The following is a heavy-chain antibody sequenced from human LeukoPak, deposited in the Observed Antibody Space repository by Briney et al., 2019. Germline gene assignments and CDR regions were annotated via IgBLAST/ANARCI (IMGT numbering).Heavy chain of an antibody. V-gene: IGHV3-23*01. D-gene: IGHD2-21*01. Sequence: GGSLRLSCVASGFTFTGAWVSCVRQAPGKGLEWVSYISGSDGSTYYADSVKGRFTISRDNSKNTLFLQMNSLRAEDTAVYYCAKDPPGLLSRGMDYWGQGTLVTVSS. CDR1: GFTFTGAW. CDR3: AKDPPGLLSRGMDY. J-gene: IGHJ4*02. CDR2: ISGSDGST.